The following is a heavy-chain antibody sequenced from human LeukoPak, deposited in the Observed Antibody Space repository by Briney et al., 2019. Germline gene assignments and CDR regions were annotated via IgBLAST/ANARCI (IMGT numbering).Heavy chain of an antibody. D-gene: IGHD5-12*01. J-gene: IGHJ3*02. V-gene: IGHV3-21*01. CDR3: ARVEVAEAFDI. CDR1: GFTFSSYS. CDR2: ISSSSSYI. Sequence: PGGSLRLTCAASGFTFSSYSMNWVRQAPGKGLEWVSSISSSSSYIYYADSVKGRFTISRDNAKNSLYLQMNSLRAEDTAVYYCARVEVAEAFDIWGQGTMVTVSS.